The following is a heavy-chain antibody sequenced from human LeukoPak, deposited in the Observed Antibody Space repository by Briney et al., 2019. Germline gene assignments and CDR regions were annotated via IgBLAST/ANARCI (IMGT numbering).Heavy chain of an antibody. V-gene: IGHV4-39*01. CDR2: IYYSGST. CDR1: GGSVSTTSYY. D-gene: IGHD6-19*01. CDR3: ARLRGDSSPDY. J-gene: IGHJ4*02. Sequence: SETLSLTCTVSGGSVSTTSYYWVWIRQPPGRGLDWTGSIYYSGSTYYNPSLKSRVTISVATSKNQFSLKLSSVTAADTAVYYCARLRGDSSPDYWGQGTLVTVSS.